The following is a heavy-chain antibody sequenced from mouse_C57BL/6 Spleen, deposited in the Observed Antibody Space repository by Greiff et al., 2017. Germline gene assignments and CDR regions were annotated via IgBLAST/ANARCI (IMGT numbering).Heavy chain of an antibody. CDR1: GYTFTDYN. CDR2: INPNNGGT. V-gene: IGHV1-18*01. CDR3: ARATGDFQGFAY. J-gene: IGHJ3*01. D-gene: IGHD3-2*02. Sequence: VQLKQSGPELVKPGASVKIPCKASGYTFTDYNMDWVKQSHGKSLEWIGDINPNNGGTIYNQKFKGKATLTVDKSSSTAYMELRSLTSEDTAVXYWARATGDFQGFAYWGQGTLVTVSA.